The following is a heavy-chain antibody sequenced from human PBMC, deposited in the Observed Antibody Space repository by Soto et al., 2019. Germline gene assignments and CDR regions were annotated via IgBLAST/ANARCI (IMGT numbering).Heavy chain of an antibody. Sequence: QVQLVQSGAEVKKPGSSVTVSCKASGGTFSSYTISWVRQAPGQGIEWMGGIIPIFGTANYAQKFQGRVTITADESTSTCYRELSSLISEDTAVYYCARGNHRWLQLWYFDLWGRGTLVTVSS. CDR2: IIPIFGTA. CDR1: GGTFSSYT. CDR3: ARGNHRWLQLWYFDL. V-gene: IGHV1-69*12. J-gene: IGHJ2*01. D-gene: IGHD5-12*01.